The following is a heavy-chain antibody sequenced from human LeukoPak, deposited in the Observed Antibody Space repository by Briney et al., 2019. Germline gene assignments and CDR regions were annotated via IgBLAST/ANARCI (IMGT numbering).Heavy chain of an antibody. CDR2: IYSSGTT. CDR3: ARDNWFDT. J-gene: IGHJ5*02. Sequence: SETLSLTCTVSGGSINNYYWSWIRQPAGKGLEWIGRIYSSGTTNYNPSLKSRVTMSVDTSKNQFSLKLRSVTAADTAVYYCARDNWFDTWGQGTLVTVSS. V-gene: IGHV4-4*07. CDR1: GGSINNYY.